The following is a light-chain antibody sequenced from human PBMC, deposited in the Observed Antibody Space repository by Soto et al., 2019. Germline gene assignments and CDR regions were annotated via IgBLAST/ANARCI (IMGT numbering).Light chain of an antibody. Sequence: QSALTQPRSVSGSPGQSVTISCTGTSSDVGGYNYVSWYQQHPGKAPKLMIYDVSKRPSGVSDRFSGSKSGNTASLTISRLQAEDEADYYCCSYAGSYTYVFGTGTKLTVL. CDR2: DVS. CDR1: SSDVGGYNY. CDR3: CSYAGSYTYV. V-gene: IGLV2-11*01. J-gene: IGLJ1*01.